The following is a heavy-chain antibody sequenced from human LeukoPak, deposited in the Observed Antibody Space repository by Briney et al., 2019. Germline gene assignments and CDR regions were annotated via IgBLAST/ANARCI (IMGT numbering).Heavy chain of an antibody. CDR2: INPNSGGT. J-gene: IGHJ5*02. CDR1: GYTFTGYY. V-gene: IGHV1-2*02. CDR3: ARGGSSGWLNLYNWFDP. D-gene: IGHD6-19*01. Sequence: GASVKVSCKASGYTFTGYYMHWVRQAPGQGLEWMGWINPNSGGTNYAQKFQGRVTMTRDTSISTAYMELSRLRSDDTAVYYCARGGSSGWLNLYNWFDPWGQGTLVTVSS.